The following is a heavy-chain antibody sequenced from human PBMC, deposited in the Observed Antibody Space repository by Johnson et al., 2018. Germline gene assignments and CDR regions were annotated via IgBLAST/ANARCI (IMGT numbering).Heavy chain of an antibody. CDR2: LYYSGNT. CDR3: ARGPLGEFDF. J-gene: IGHJ4*02. CDR1: GASISTYY. D-gene: IGHD3-10*01. V-gene: IGHV4-59*01. Sequence: QVQLQESGPGLLKXSEALSLTCSVSGASISTYYWTWFRQPPWKGLEWIGSLYYSGNTNYNASLQSRVTISVDTSQNNFSLILNSVTAADTAVYYCARGPLGEFDFWGQGTLVTVSS.